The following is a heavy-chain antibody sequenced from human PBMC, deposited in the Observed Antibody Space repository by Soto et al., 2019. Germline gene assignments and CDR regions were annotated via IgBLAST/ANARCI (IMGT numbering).Heavy chain of an antibody. CDR1: GGSISTGGYY. J-gene: IGHJ4*02. D-gene: IGHD4-17*01. Sequence: QVQLQESGPGLVKPSQTLSLTCTVSGGSISTGGYYWTWIRQHPGKGLAWIGYIYYSGSTYYTPSLTSRVTISVDTSKNQFSLKLSSVTAADTAVYYCARGLSVTLFDNWGQGTLVTVSS. CDR2: IYYSGST. V-gene: IGHV4-31*03. CDR3: ARGLSVTLFDN.